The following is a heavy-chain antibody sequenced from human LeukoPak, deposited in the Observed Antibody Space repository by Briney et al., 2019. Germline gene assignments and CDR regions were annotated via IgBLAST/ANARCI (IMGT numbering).Heavy chain of an antibody. V-gene: IGHV4-34*01. Sequence: SETLSLTCAVYGGSFSGYYWSWIRQPPGKGLEWIGEINHSGSTNYNPSLKSRVTISVDTSKNQFSLKLSSVTAADTAVYYCAPPHAVRGVIPWGQGTLVTVSS. J-gene: IGHJ5*02. D-gene: IGHD3-10*01. CDR1: GGSFSGYY. CDR2: INHSGST. CDR3: APPHAVRGVIP.